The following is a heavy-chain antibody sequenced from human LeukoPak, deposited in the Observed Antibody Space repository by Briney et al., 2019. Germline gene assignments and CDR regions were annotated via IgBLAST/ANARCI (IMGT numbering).Heavy chain of an antibody. CDR3: ARVWGETGHYYYYYYMDV. Sequence: WASVKVSCKASGYTFTSYYMHWVRQAPGQGLEWMGIINPSGGSTSYAQKFQGRVTMTRDTSTSTVYMELSSLRSEDTAVYYCARVWGETGHYYYYYYMDVWGKGTTVTVSS. V-gene: IGHV1-46*01. CDR2: INPSGGST. D-gene: IGHD7-27*01. CDR1: GYTFTSYY. J-gene: IGHJ6*03.